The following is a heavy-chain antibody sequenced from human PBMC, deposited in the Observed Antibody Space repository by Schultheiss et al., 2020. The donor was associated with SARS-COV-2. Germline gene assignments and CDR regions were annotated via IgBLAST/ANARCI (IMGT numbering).Heavy chain of an antibody. Sequence: GESLKISCAASGFTFSNYAMTWVRQAPGKGLEWVSAITGSGDTTYYADSVKGRFTISRDNSHNTLYLQMDSLRADDTAIYYCARDLRGGTIVRYFDYWGQGTLVTVSS. CDR2: ITGSGDTT. CDR1: GFTFSNYA. CDR3: ARDLRGGTIVRYFDY. V-gene: IGHV3-23*01. J-gene: IGHJ4*02. D-gene: IGHD3-16*02.